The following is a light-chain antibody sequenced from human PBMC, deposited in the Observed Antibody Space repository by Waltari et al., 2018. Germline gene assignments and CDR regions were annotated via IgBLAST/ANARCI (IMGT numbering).Light chain of an antibody. CDR1: QSHIRNT. CDR2: GTS. CDR3: QQYDNWPWT. J-gene: IGKJ1*01. V-gene: IGKV3D-15*01. Sequence: VMKSSPAPPSSSPGEGATLSCRASQSHIRNTLAWFQQKPGQPPRLLIYGTSTRATGIPARFSGSGSGTEVSLTISSLQPEDFATYYCQQYDNWPWTFGQGTRLETK.